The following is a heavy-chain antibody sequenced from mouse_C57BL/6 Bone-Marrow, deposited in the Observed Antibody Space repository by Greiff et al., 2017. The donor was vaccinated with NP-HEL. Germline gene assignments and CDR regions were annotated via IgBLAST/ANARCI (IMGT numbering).Heavy chain of an antibody. J-gene: IGHJ4*01. CDR3: LCGSSFRGYAMDY. Sequence: EVQLQQSGAELVRPGASVKLSCTASGFNIKDDYMHWVKQRPEQGLEWIGWIDPEIGATAYASKFPGKATITAAPSSNTAYLQLSSLTSEDTAVYYCLCGSSFRGYAMDYWGQGTSVTVSS. CDR1: GFNIKDDY. D-gene: IGHD1-1*01. CDR2: IDPEIGAT. V-gene: IGHV14-4*01.